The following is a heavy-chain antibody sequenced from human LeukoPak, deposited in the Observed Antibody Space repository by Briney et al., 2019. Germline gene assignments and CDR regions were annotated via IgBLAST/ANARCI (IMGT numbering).Heavy chain of an antibody. Sequence: PGGSLRLSCAASGFTFSSYAMHWVRQAPGKGLEWVAVISYDGSNKYYADSVKGRFTISRDNAKNSLYLQMNSLRAEDTAVYYCARDLAYYYDNFYDWGQGTLVTVSS. V-gene: IGHV3-30-3*01. CDR2: ISYDGSNK. J-gene: IGHJ4*02. CDR1: GFTFSSYA. CDR3: ARDLAYYYDNFYD. D-gene: IGHD3-22*01.